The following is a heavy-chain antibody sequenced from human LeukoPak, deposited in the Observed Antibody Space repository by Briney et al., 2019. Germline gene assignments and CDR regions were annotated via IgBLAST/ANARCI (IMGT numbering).Heavy chain of an antibody. CDR3: ARDVGEYCSSTNCYASHY. J-gene: IGHJ4*02. D-gene: IGHD2-2*01. CDR1: GYTFTGYY. Sequence: AASVKVSCKASGYTFTGYYIHWVRQAPGQGLEWMGWINPHSGGTNYAQKFQGGVTMTRDTSITTVYMELSSLRSDDTAVYYCARDVGEYCSSTNCYASHYWGQGTLVTVSS. CDR2: INPHSGGT. V-gene: IGHV1-2*02.